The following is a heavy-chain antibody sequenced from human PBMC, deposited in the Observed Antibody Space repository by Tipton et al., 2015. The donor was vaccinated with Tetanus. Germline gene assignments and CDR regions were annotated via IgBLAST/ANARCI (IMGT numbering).Heavy chain of an antibody. D-gene: IGHD2-8*01. CDR1: GDSVSGYY. CDR2: IFASGST. J-gene: IGHJ3*01. CDR3: ARRSYCTSTRCFDAFDL. Sequence: TLSLTCTVSGDSVSGYYWSWIRRPPGKGLEWISYIFASGSTNYNPALKSRVTISMDTSKNQISLNLTSVTAADTAVYFCARRSYCTSTRCFDAFDLWGPGTRVTVSS. V-gene: IGHV4-59*02.